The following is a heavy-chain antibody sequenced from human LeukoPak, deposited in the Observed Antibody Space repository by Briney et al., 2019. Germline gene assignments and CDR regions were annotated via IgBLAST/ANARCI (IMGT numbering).Heavy chain of an antibody. CDR2: MKQDGSEK. D-gene: IGHD5-18*01. V-gene: IGHV3-7*01. J-gene: IGHJ4*02. CDR1: GFTVSSNY. CDR3: ARVGPKRGYSYGFDY. Sequence: GGSLRLSCAASGFTVSSNYMSWVRQAPGKGLEWVANMKQDGSEKYYVDSVKGRFTISRDNAKNSLYLQMNSLRAEDTAVYYCARVGPKRGYSYGFDYWGQGTLVTVSS.